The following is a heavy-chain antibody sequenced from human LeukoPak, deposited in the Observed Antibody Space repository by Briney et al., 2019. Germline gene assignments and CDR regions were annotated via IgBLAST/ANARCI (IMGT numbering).Heavy chain of an antibody. CDR2: INSDGSST. Sequence: GGSLRLSCAASGFTFSSYWMHWVRQAPGKGLVWVSRINSDGSSTSYADSVKGRFTISRYNAKNTLYLQMNSLRAEDTAVYYCARVPSSGWLFDYWGQGTLVTVSS. V-gene: IGHV3-74*01. D-gene: IGHD6-19*01. CDR1: GFTFSSYW. CDR3: ARVPSSGWLFDY. J-gene: IGHJ4*02.